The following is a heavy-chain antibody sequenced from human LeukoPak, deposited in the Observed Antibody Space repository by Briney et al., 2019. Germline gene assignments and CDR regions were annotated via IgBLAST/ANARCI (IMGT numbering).Heavy chain of an antibody. CDR2: ISGSGGST. J-gene: IGHJ4*02. D-gene: IGHD3-22*01. CDR1: GITLSNYD. Sequence: GGSLRLSCAVSGITLSNYDMSWVRQAPGEGLEWVAGISGSGGSTNYADSVKGRFTVSRDNRKNTLYLQMNSLRAEHTAVYFCAERGVVIRVILVGFHKEAYYFDSWGQGALVTVSS. CDR3: AERGVVIRVILVGFHKEAYYFDS. V-gene: IGHV3-23*01.